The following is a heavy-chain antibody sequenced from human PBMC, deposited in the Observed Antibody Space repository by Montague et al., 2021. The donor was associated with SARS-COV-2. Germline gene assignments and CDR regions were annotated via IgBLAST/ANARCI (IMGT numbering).Heavy chain of an antibody. CDR1: GASISSGGYY. J-gene: IGHJ6*02. Sequence: TLSLTCTVSGASISSGGYYWSWVRQPPGKGLDWIGYIFYRGGTYYNPSLKSRVSMSVDTSKIQFSLNLTSVTAADTAVYYCARANYYVMTSKAYAMDVWGQGTTVTVSS. V-gene: IGHV4-31*03. CDR2: IFYRGGT. CDR3: ARANYYVMTSKAYAMDV. D-gene: IGHD3-16*01.